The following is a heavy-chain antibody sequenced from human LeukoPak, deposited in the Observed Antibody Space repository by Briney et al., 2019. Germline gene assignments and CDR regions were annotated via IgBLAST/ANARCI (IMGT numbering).Heavy chain of an antibody. D-gene: IGHD5-24*01. V-gene: IGHV3-7*01. CDR3: ARDRDVYHAGVDF. Sequence: PGGSLRLFCAASGLTFSRYWMTWVRQAPGKGLEWVANIKENGGEKFYVDSVRGRFTISRDNAKTSLYLQMNSLRADDSAVYYCARDRDVYHAGVDFWGQGTLVTVSS. CDR1: GLTFSRYW. J-gene: IGHJ4*02. CDR2: IKENGGEK.